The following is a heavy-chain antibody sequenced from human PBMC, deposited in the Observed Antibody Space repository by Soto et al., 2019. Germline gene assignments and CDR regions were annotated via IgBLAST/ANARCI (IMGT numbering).Heavy chain of an antibody. D-gene: IGHD3-16*01. Sequence: QVQLVQSGAEVKKPGASVKVSCKTSGYIFTTYDINWVRQAAGQGLEWVGRINPNNGKTDYAENLQGRLTMTRGASISTVYMELSSLTSDDTAVYYCAKDFGGLYNWFDPWGQGTLVIVSS. J-gene: IGHJ5*02. CDR1: GYIFTTYD. V-gene: IGHV1-8*01. CDR2: INPNNGKT. CDR3: AKDFGGLYNWFDP.